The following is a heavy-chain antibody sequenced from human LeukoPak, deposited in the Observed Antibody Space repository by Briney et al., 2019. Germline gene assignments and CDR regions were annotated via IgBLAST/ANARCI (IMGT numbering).Heavy chain of an antibody. CDR1: GFTFSSYG. D-gene: IGHD3-3*01. Sequence: PGGSLRLSCAASGFTFSSYGMHWVRQAPGKGLEWVAIIWYDGGNKYYADSVKGRFTISRDNSKNTLSLQMNSLRGEDTAVYYCARDVIPWSATTMDVWGQGTTVTVSS. CDR2: IWYDGGNK. CDR3: ARDVIPWSATTMDV. J-gene: IGHJ6*02. V-gene: IGHV3-30*02.